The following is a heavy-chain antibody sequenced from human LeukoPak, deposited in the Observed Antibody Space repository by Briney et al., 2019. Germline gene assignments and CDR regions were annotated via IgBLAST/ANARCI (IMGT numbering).Heavy chain of an antibody. Sequence: GGSLRLSCAASGFTFSSYGMHWVRQAPGKGLEWVAVIWYDGSNKYYADSVKGRFTISRDDSKNTLHLQMNSLRAEDTAVYYCARETNGLDYWGQGTLVTVSS. CDR3: ARETNGLDY. V-gene: IGHV3-33*01. CDR2: IWYDGSNK. D-gene: IGHD1-14*01. J-gene: IGHJ4*02. CDR1: GFTFSSYG.